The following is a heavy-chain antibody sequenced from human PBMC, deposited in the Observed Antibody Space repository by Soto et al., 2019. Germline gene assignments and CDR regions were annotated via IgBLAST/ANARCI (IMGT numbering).Heavy chain of an antibody. Sequence: SGPTLVNPTQTLTLTCTFSGFSLSTSGMCVSWIRQPPGKALEWLALIDWDDDKYYSTSLKTRLTISKDTSKNQVVLTMTNMDPVDTATYYCARIKDPVTVLGWENAFDIWGKGTMVTVSS. CDR1: GFSLSTSGMC. CDR3: ARIKDPVTVLGWENAFDI. V-gene: IGHV2-70*13. J-gene: IGHJ3*02. D-gene: IGHD2-21*02. CDR2: IDWDDDK.